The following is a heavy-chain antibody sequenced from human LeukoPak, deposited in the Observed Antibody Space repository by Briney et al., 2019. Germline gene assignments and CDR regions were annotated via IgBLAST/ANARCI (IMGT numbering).Heavy chain of an antibody. CDR1: GCTFSSYW. J-gene: IGHJ4*02. CDR2: IKQDGSEK. V-gene: IGHV3-7*05. D-gene: IGHD3/OR15-3a*01. CDR3: ARHGLKTYYFDN. Sequence: GGSLRLSCGASGCTFSSYWMSWVRQAPGKGLEWVANIKQDGSEKYYVDSVKGRFTISRDNARNSLYLQLSSVRAEDTAVYYCARHGLKTYYFDNWGQGTLVTVSS.